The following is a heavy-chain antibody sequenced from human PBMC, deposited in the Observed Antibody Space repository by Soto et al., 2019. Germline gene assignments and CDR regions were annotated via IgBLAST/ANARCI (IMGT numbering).Heavy chain of an antibody. D-gene: IGHD2-21*02. CDR3: AADRKDCGGDCYVD. CDR1: GFTFTSSA. V-gene: IGHV1-58*01. CDR2: IVVGSGNT. Sequence: QMQLVQSGPEVKKPGTSVKVSCKASGFTFTSSAVQWVRQARGQRLEWIGWIVVGSGNTNYGQKFQERVTSTRDMSTSTVYMELGSLRSEETAVYYCAADRKDCGGDCYVDWGQGTLVTVSS. J-gene: IGHJ4*02.